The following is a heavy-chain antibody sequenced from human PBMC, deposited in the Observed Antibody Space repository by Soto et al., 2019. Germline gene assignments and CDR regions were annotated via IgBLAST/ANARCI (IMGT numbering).Heavy chain of an antibody. D-gene: IGHD2-2*02. J-gene: IGHJ4*02. CDR2: ISGSGGST. CDR3: AKDRRRSAGAATPEYYFDY. V-gene: IGHV3-23*01. Sequence: PGGSLRLSCAASGFTFSSYAMSWVRQAPRKGLEWVSAISGSGGSTYYADSVKGRFTISRDNSKNTLYLQMNSLRAEDTAVYYCAKDRRRSAGAATPEYYFDYWGQGTLVTVSS. CDR1: GFTFSSYA.